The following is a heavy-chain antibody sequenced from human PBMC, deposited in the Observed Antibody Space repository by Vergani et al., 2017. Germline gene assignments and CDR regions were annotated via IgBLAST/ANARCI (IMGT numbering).Heavy chain of an antibody. CDR3: ARGPTSLLWFGEPPGGMDV. CDR1: GFTFSSYD. V-gene: IGHV3-13*01. Sequence: EVQLVESGGGLVQPGGSLRLSCAASGFTFSSYDMHWVRQATGKGLEWVSAIGIAGDTYYPGSVKGRFTISRENAKNSLYLQMNSLRAGDTAVYYCARGPTSLLWFGEPPGGMDVWGQGTTVTVSS. D-gene: IGHD3-10*01. J-gene: IGHJ6*02. CDR2: IGIAGDT.